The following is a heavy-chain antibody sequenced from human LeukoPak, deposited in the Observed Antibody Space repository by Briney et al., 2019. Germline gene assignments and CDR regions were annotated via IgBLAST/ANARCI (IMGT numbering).Heavy chain of an antibody. Sequence: PSETLSLTCAVYGGSLSNYYWIWIRQPPGKGLEWIGYIYHSGSTYYNPSLKSRVTISVDRSKNQFSLKLSSVTAADTAVYYCARVLRDSSGYYFDYWGQGTLVTVSS. CDR2: IYHSGST. D-gene: IGHD3-22*01. V-gene: IGHV4-34*01. J-gene: IGHJ4*02. CDR1: GGSLSNYY. CDR3: ARVLRDSSGYYFDY.